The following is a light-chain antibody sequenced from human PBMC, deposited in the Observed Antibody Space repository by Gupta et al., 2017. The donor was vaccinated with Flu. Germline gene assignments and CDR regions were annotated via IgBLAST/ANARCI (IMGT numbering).Light chain of an antibody. Sequence: IQLTQSPSSLSASVGDRVTITCWASQSISTFLNWYQQKPGKAPNLLIYGTSTLQGGVPSRFSGSRSGTYFTLTISSLQPEDFATYYCQQSYSTPLTFGGGTKVEIK. CDR2: GTS. CDR3: QQSYSTPLT. J-gene: IGKJ4*01. CDR1: QSISTF. V-gene: IGKV1-39*01.